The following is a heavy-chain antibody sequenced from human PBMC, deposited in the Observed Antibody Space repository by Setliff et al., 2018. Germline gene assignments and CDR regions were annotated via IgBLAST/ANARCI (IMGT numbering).Heavy chain of an antibody. D-gene: IGHD5-18*01. V-gene: IGHV1-69*10. CDR2: IIPILGIA. CDR3: ARGGRGYSYGPRKFPFDY. J-gene: IGHJ4*02. Sequence: SVKVFCKASGYTFSSYAISWVRQAPGQGLEWMGGIIPILGIANYAQKFQGRVTITADKSTSTAYMELGSLRSEDTAVYYCARGGRGYSYGPRKFPFDYWGQGTLVTVSS. CDR1: GYTFSSYA.